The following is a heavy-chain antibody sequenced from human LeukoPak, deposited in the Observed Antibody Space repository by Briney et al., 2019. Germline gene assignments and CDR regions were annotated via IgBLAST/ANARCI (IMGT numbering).Heavy chain of an antibody. Sequence: SSETLSLTWTVSGGSISSYYWSWIRQPPGKGLEWIGYIYYSGSTNYNPSLKSRVTISVDTSKNQFSLKLSSVTAADTAVYYCARAVVPAAMRGSWFDPWGQGTLVTVSS. D-gene: IGHD2-2*01. CDR2: IYYSGST. CDR3: ARAVVPAAMRGSWFDP. CDR1: GGSISSYY. J-gene: IGHJ5*02. V-gene: IGHV4-59*01.